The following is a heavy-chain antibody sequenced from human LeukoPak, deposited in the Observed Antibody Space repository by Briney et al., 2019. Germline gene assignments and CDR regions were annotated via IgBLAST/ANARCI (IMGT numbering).Heavy chain of an antibody. J-gene: IGHJ4*02. V-gene: IGHV1-2*02. CDR3: ARRNFYDNKGYSPELRY. CDR2: SDPKSGAT. Sequence: ASVKLSCKTSGYTFTSYYIHCLRHAPGQRFEWMGWSDPKSGATKYEHFQGRVNITRDTSISTAYMELSRLTSDDTAVYYCARRNFYDNKGYSPELRYWGQGTLVTVSS. D-gene: IGHD3-10*01. CDR1: GYTFTSYY.